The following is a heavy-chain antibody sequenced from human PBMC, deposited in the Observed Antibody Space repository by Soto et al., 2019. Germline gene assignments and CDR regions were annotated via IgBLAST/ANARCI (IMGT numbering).Heavy chain of an antibody. V-gene: IGHV3-33*01. D-gene: IGHD3-10*01. J-gene: IGHJ4*02. CDR1: GFTFSSYG. CDR2: IWYDGSNK. CDR3: ARDRVTMVRGVRHGGYFDY. Sequence: QVQLVESGGGVVQPGRSLRLSCAASGFTFSSYGMHWVRQAPGKGLEWVAVIWYDGSNKYYADSVKGRFTISRDNSKNTLYLQMNSLRAEDTAVYYCARDRVTMVRGVRHGGYFDYWGQGTLVTVSS.